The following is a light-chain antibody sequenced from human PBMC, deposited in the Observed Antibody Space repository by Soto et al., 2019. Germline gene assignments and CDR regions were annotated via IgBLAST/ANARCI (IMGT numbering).Light chain of an antibody. Sequence: DIQMTQSPSSLSASVGDRVTITCQASQDISNYLNWYQQKPGKAPKLLIYDASNLQTGVPSRFSGSGSETDFTFTISSLQPEDIATYYCQQYDNLPRVTFGQGTRLEIK. CDR1: QDISNY. CDR2: DAS. CDR3: QQYDNLPRVT. J-gene: IGKJ5*01. V-gene: IGKV1-33*01.